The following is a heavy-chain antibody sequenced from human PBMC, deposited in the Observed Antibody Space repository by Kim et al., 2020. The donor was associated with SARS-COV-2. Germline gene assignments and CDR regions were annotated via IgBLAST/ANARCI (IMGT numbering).Heavy chain of an antibody. J-gene: IGHJ3*02. Sequence: SETLSLTCTVSGGSISSYYWSWIRQPPGKGLEWIGYIYYSGSTNYNPSLKSRVTISVDTSKNQFSLKLSSVTAADTAVYYCARHPMSSEDAFDIWGQGTMVTVSS. CDR1: GGSISSYY. D-gene: IGHD6-25*01. V-gene: IGHV4-59*13. CDR3: ARHPMSSEDAFDI. CDR2: IYYSGST.